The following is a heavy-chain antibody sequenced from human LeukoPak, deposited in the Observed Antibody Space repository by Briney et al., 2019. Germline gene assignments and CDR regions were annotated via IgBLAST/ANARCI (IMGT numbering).Heavy chain of an antibody. CDR1: GYTFTSYD. Sequence: ASVRVSCKASGYTFTSYDINWVRQATGQGLEWMGWMNPNSGNTGYAQKFQGRVTMTRNTSISTAYMELSSLRSEDTAVYYCARGGPGDYYYYGMDVWGQGTTVTVSS. CDR3: ARGGPGDYYYYGMDV. V-gene: IGHV1-8*01. D-gene: IGHD1-14*01. J-gene: IGHJ6*02. CDR2: MNPNSGNT.